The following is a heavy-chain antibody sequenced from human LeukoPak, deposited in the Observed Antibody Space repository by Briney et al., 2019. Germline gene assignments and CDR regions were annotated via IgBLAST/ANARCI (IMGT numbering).Heavy chain of an antibody. J-gene: IGHJ4*02. CDR1: GFTFSSYA. CDR2: ISGTGANT. V-gene: IGHV3-23*01. Sequence: GGSLRLSCAASGFTFSSYAMAWVRQAPGKGLEWVSGISGTGANTYYPDSVKGRFTISRDNSKNTVYLQMNSLRAEDTAVYYCAKGVACSSTSCSAFDYWGQGTLVTVSS. D-gene: IGHD2-2*01. CDR3: AKGVACSSTSCSAFDY.